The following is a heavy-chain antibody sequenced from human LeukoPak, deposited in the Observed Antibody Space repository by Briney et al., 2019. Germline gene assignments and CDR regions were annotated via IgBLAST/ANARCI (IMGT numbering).Heavy chain of an antibody. D-gene: IGHD3-22*01. CDR1: GYTFTSYD. CDR2: MNPNSGNT. J-gene: IGHJ4*02. Sequence: ASVKVSCKATGYTFTSYDINWVRQATGQGLEWMGWMNPNSGNTDYAQKFQGRVTTTRNTSISTAYVELSSLRSEDTAIYYCAREDYYDSGSSDYWGQGTLVTVSS. V-gene: IGHV1-8*03. CDR3: AREDYYDSGSSDY.